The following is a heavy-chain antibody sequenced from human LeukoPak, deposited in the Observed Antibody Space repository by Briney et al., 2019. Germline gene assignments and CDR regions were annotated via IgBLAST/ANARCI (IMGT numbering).Heavy chain of an antibody. V-gene: IGHV4-39*07. CDR1: GGSITSSSHQ. D-gene: IGHD3-10*01. J-gene: IGHJ4*02. CDR3: AGVPEFYGSGSYYKGALTPFFDY. CDR2: FSYSGNT. Sequence: SETLSLTCTVSGGSITSSSHQWGWIRQPPGKGLEWMGSFSYSGNTYYNPSLKSRVTISVDTSKNQFSLKLSSVTAADTAVYYCAGVPEFYGSGSYYKGALTPFFDYWGQGTLVTVSS.